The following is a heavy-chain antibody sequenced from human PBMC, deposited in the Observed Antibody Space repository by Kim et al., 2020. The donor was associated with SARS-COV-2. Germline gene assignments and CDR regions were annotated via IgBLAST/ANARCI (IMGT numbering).Heavy chain of an antibody. CDR1: GGSISSYY. J-gene: IGHJ4*02. V-gene: IGHV4-4*07. Sequence: SETLSLTCTVSGGSISSYYWSWIRQPAGKGLEWIGRIYTSGSTNYNPSLKSRVTMSVDTSKNQFSLKLSSVTAADTAVYYCAREEITGTTFSPHVIDYWGQGTLVTVSS. CDR2: IYTSGST. D-gene: IGHD1-20*01. CDR3: AREEITGTTFSPHVIDY.